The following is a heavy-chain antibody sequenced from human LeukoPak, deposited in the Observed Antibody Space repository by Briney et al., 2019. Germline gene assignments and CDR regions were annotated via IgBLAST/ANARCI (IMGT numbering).Heavy chain of an antibody. D-gene: IGHD4-17*01. Sequence: PGRSVRLSCAASDFTFSAYTMNWIRLAPGKGLEWVSSISSSRTYIYYADSVKGRFTISRDNAKNSLYLQMNSLRAEDTALYFCARDSDYGDYFDHWGQGTLVTVSS. CDR3: ARDSDYGDYFDH. V-gene: IGHV3-21*06. J-gene: IGHJ4*02. CDR1: DFTFSAYT. CDR2: ISSSRTYI.